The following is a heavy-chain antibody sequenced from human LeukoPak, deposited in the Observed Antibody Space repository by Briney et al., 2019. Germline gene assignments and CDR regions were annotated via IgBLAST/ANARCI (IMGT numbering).Heavy chain of an antibody. J-gene: IGHJ4*02. V-gene: IGHV3-30*02. CDR2: IRYDGSNK. D-gene: IGHD5-24*01. CDR3: AKDNGMATIFPLDY. CDR1: GFTFSSYC. Sequence: PGGSLRLSCAASGFTFSSYCMHWVRQAPAKGLEWVAFIRYDGSNKYYADSVKGRFTISRDNSKNTQYLQMNSLRAEDTAVYYCAKDNGMATIFPLDYWGQGTLVSVPS.